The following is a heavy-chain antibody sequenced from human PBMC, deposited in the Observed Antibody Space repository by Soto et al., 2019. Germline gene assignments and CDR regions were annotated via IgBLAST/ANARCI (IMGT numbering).Heavy chain of an antibody. CDR3: GRGPHTSLEGYFDF. J-gene: IGHJ4*02. V-gene: IGHV3-9*01. CDR2: ISWNSGSI. Sequence: GKGMECVSGISWNSGSIGYADSVKGRFTISRDNAKNSLYLQMNSLRAEDTALYYCGRGPHTSLEGYFDFWGQ. D-gene: IGHD6-6*01.